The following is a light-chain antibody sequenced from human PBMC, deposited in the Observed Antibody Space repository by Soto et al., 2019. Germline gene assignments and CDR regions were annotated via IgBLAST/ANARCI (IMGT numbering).Light chain of an antibody. J-gene: IGLJ2*01. CDR2: VNSDGSH. CDR1: SGHSSYA. Sequence: QPVLTQSPSASASLGASVKLTCTLSSGHSSYAIAWHQQQPEKGPQYLMKVNSDGSHSKGDGISDRFSGSSSGAERYLTISRLQSEDEADYYCQTWGTEGVFGGGTKLTVL. V-gene: IGLV4-69*01. CDR3: QTWGTEGV.